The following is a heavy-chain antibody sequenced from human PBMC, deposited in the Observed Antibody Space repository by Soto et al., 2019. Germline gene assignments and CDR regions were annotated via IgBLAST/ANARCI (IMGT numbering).Heavy chain of an antibody. CDR1: GFTFSSYS. J-gene: IGHJ6*03. CDR2: ISSSSSYI. D-gene: IGHD6-6*01. CDR3: ARAGLVPYYYYYMDV. V-gene: IGHV3-21*01. Sequence: LSLTCAASGFTFSSYSMNWVRQAPGKGLEWVSSISSSSSYIYYADSVKGRFTISRDNAKNSLYLQMNSLRAEDTAVYYCARAGLVPYYYYYMDVWGKGTTVTVSS.